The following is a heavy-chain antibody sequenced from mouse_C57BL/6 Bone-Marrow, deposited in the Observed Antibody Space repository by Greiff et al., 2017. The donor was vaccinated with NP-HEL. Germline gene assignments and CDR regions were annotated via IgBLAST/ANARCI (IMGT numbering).Heavy chain of an antibody. CDR1: GYSITSGYY. CDR2: ILSYCIH. CDR3: ARGGSSYGYAMDY. D-gene: IGHD1-1*01. V-gene: IGHV3-6*01. Sequence: EVQLVESGPGLVKPSQSLSLTCSVTGYSITSGYYWNWIRQFPGNKLEWMGSILSYCIHNSNPSLTTRISITRDTSKNQFFLKLNSVTTEDTATYYCARGGSSYGYAMDYWGQGTSVTVSS. J-gene: IGHJ4*01.